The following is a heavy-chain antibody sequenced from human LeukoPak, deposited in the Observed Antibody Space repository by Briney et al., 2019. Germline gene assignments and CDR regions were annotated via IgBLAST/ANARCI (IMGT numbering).Heavy chain of an antibody. V-gene: IGHV3-30*02. D-gene: IGHD3-3*01. J-gene: IGHJ5*02. CDR3: AKDRTIFGVVNWFDP. CDR2: IRYDGSNK. Sequence: GGSLRLSCAASGFTFSSYGMHWVRQAPGKGLEWVAFIRYDGSNKYYADSVKGRFTISRDNSKNTLYLQMNSLRTEDTAVYYCAKDRTIFGVVNWFDPWGQGTLVTVSS. CDR1: GFTFSSYG.